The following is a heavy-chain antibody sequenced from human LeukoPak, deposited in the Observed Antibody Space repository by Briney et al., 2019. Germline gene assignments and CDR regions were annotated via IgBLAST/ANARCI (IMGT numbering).Heavy chain of an antibody. J-gene: IGHJ4*02. D-gene: IGHD5-18*01. V-gene: IGHV4-59*12. CDR3: ARETYSYGFDY. CDR2: IYDSGST. CDR1: GGSISSYY. Sequence: SETLSLTCTVSGGSISSYYWSWIRQPPGKGLEWIGYIYDSGSTNYNPSLKSRVTISVDTSKNQFSLKLSSVTAADTAVYYCARETYSYGFDYWGQGTLVTVSS.